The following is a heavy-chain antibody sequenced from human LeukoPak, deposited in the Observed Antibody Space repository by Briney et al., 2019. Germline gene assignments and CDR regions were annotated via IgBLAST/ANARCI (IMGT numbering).Heavy chain of an antibody. Sequence: PSETLSLTCTVSGGSISSGGYYWSWIRQHPGNGLEWIGYIYYSGSTYYNPSLKSRVTISVDTSKNQFSLKLSSVTAADTAVYYCARADSSGSDYWGQGTLVTVSS. J-gene: IGHJ4*02. CDR2: IYYSGST. CDR3: ARADSSGSDY. CDR1: GGSISSGGYY. D-gene: IGHD6-6*01. V-gene: IGHV4-31*03.